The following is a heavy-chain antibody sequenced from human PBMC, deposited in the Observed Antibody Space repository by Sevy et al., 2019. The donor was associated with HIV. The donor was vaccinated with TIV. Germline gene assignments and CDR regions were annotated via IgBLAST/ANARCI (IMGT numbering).Heavy chain of an antibody. CDR2: IWYDGSNK. Sequence: GGSLRLSCAASGFTFSSYGMHWVRQAPGKGLEWVAVIWYDGSNKYYADSVKGRFTISRDNSKNTLYLQMNSLRAEDTTVFYCATDPRYSSGWYINYYYYGMDVWGQGTTVTVSS. J-gene: IGHJ6*02. V-gene: IGHV3-33*03. CDR3: ATDPRYSSGWYINYYYYGMDV. CDR1: GFTFSSYG. D-gene: IGHD6-19*01.